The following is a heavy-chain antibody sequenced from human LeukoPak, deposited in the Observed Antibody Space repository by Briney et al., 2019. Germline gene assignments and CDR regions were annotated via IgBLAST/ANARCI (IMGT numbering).Heavy chain of an antibody. CDR3: AAQMGSDYYDRSGYYFDY. CDR1: GFTFSSYD. Sequence: GGCPRLSCAPPGFTFSSYDIHWVRQAPGKGLDWVAVIWYDGSDKYYADSVKGRFTISRDNSKNTLYLQMNSLRAEDTAVYYCAAQMGSDYYDRSGYYFDYWGQGTLVTVSS. J-gene: IGHJ4*02. CDR2: IWYDGSDK. V-gene: IGHV3-33*01. D-gene: IGHD3-22*01.